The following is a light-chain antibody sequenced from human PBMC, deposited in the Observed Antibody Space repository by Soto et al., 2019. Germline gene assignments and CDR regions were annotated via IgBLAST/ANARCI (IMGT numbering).Light chain of an antibody. CDR1: ESIKGW. V-gene: IGKV1-5*01. Sequence: DIQVTQSPSTLSASVGDRVTITCRASESIKGWLAWYQQKPGKAPNLLIYDASSLKGGVPSRFSGSGSGTEFTLTISSLQPDDFSTYYCQQYNNHWTFGQGTKVEIK. CDR2: DAS. CDR3: QQYNNHWT. J-gene: IGKJ1*01.